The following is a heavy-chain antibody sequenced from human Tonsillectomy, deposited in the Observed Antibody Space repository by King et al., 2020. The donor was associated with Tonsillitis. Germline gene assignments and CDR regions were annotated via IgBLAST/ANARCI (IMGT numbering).Heavy chain of an antibody. V-gene: IGHV3-74*01. CDR3: ARDLRSSGWYIDY. D-gene: IGHD6-19*01. CDR2: INGDGSST. CDR1: GFTFSNYW. Sequence: VQLVESGGGLVQPGGALRLSCAASGFTFSNYWMHWVRQAPGKGLVWVSHINGDGSSTRYADSVNGRFTISRDNAKNTLYLQMNSLRAEDTAVYYCARDLRSSGWYIDYWGQGTLVTVSS. J-gene: IGHJ4*02.